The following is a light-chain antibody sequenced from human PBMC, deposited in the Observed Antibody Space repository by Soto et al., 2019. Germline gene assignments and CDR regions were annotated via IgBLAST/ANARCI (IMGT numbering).Light chain of an antibody. V-gene: IGKV3-20*01. CDR3: QQYGSSPWT. CDR1: QSVSSSH. CDR2: GAS. Sequence: EIVLTQSPGTLSLSPGERATLSCRVSQSVSSSHLAWYQQKFGQAPRLLIYGASSRATGIPDRFRGSGSGTDFTLTISRLEPEDFAVYYCQQYGSSPWTFGQGTKVEIK. J-gene: IGKJ1*01.